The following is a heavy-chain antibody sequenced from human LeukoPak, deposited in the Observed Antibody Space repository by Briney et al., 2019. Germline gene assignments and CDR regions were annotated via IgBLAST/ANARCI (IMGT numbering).Heavy chain of an antibody. CDR1: GFTFSSYA. Sequence: GGSLRLSCAASGFTFSSYAMSWVRQAPGKGLEWVSAISGSGGSTYYADSVKGRFTISRDRDNNSLSLQMNTLRVGDTAVYYCTRGDYGGVSLSFDYWGQGALVTVPS. CDR3: TRGDYGGVSLSFDY. J-gene: IGHJ4*02. V-gene: IGHV3-23*01. D-gene: IGHD4-23*01. CDR2: ISGSGGST.